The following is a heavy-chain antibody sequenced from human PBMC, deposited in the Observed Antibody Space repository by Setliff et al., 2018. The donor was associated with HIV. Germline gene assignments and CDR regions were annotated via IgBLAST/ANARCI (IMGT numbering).Heavy chain of an antibody. J-gene: IGHJ6*03. CDR3: SRGLALVGAPIAKSVHCYMGV. V-gene: IGHV4-39*02. CDR2: IKYSGST. Sequence: PSETLSLTCNVSGGSISSSSHYWGWIRQPPGGGLEWIGNIKYSGSTFYNPSLKGRVNISIDASRNLFSLKLTSLTASDTAVYYCSRGLALVGAPIAKSVHCYMGVWGRGTTGTVSS. D-gene: IGHD3-16*01. CDR1: GGSISSSSHY.